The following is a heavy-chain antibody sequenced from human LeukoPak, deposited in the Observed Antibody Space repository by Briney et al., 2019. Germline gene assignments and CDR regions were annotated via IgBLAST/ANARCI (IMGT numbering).Heavy chain of an antibody. J-gene: IGHJ4*02. CDR1: VGTFITHV. Sequence: SVSVSSKPSVGTFITHVVDWVRHAPGQGLEWMGRIIPVFGPANYTQKFQGRVTITADETTSTAYMELTSLTSEDTAVYYCARRRIVATRSPIDYWGQGTLVIVSS. CDR3: ARRRIVATRSPIDY. CDR2: IIPVFGPA. V-gene: IGHV1-69*13. D-gene: IGHD5-12*01.